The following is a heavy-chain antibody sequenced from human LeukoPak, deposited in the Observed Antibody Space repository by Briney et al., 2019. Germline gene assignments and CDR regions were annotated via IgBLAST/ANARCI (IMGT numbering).Heavy chain of an antibody. V-gene: IGHV4-31*03. CDR1: GGSISSGGYY. Sequence: SQTLSLTCTVSGGSISSGGYYWSWIRQHPGKGLEWIGYIYYSGSTYYNPSLKSRVTISVDTSKNQFSLKLSSVTAADTAVYYCARTPIKFDWDYYYYYGMDVWGQGTTVTVSS. J-gene: IGHJ6*02. CDR3: ARTPIKFDWDYYYYYGMDV. D-gene: IGHD3-9*01. CDR2: IYYSGST.